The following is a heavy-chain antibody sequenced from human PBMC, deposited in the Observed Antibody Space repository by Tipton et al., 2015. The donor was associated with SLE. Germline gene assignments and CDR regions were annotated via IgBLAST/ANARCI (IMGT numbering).Heavy chain of an antibody. CDR1: GGSISSYY. Sequence: LRLSCTVSGGSISSYYWSWIRQPPGKGLEWIGYIYYSGSTNTNPSLKSRVPISVDTSTTQFSLKLSSVPAADTAVYYCARVRGRGYFQHWGQGTLVTVSS. V-gene: IGHV4-59*01. J-gene: IGHJ1*01. CDR3: ARVRGRGYFQH. D-gene: IGHD3-10*01. CDR2: IYYSGST.